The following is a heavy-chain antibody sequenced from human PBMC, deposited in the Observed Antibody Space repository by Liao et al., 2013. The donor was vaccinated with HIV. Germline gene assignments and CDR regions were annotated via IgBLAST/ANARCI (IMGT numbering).Heavy chain of an antibody. J-gene: IGHJ4*02. V-gene: IGHV4-59*01. D-gene: IGHD5-12*01. CDR1: GGSISGYY. CDR3: ARWLGNDHGXDY. CDR2: IYYRGST. Sequence: QVQLQESGPGLVKPSETLSLTCTVSGGSISGYYWSWIRQPPGKGLQWIGYIYYRGSTNYNPSFQSRLTLSVDTSKNQLSLRLRSVTAADTAVYFCARWLGNDHGXDYWGQGALVTVS.